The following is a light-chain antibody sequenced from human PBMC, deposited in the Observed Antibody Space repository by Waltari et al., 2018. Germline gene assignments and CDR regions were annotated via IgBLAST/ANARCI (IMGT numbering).Light chain of an antibody. CDR2: GNN. V-gene: IGLV1-40*01. CDR3: QSYDSGLSGHWV. Sequence: QSVLTQPPSVSGAPGQRVTIPCTGSSPNIGAGYDVHWYQQLPGTAPKLLIYGNNNRPSGVPDRFSGSKSGTSASLAITGLQADDEADYFCQSYDSGLSGHWVFGGGTKLTVL. J-gene: IGLJ3*02. CDR1: SPNIGAGYD.